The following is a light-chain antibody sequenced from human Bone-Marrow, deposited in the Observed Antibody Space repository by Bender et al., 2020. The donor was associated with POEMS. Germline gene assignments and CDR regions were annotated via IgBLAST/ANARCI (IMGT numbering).Light chain of an antibody. CDR2: EVS. V-gene: IGLV2-8*01. CDR1: SSDVGGYNF. CDR3: SSYAGSNNLV. J-gene: IGLJ2*01. Sequence: QSALTQPPSASGSPGQSVTISCSGASSDVGGYNFVSWYQHHLGKAPKLIIYEVSKRPSGVPDRFSGSKSGNTASLTVSGLQTEDEADYYCSSYAGSNNLVFGGGTKLTV.